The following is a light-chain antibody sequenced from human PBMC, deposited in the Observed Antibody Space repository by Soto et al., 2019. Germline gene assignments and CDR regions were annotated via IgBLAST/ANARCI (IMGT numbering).Light chain of an antibody. J-gene: IGLJ3*02. Sequence: SALTQPPSASGSPGQSVTISCSVTSSDVGAYNYVSWYQQRPGKAPKLIIYEVSQRPSGVPDRFSGSKSGDTASLTVSGLQAEDEAYYYCSSHAASGVFGGGTKLTVL. V-gene: IGLV2-8*01. CDR3: SSHAASGV. CDR2: EVS. CDR1: SSDVGAYNY.